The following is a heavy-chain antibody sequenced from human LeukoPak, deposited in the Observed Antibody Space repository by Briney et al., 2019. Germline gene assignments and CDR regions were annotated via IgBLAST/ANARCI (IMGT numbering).Heavy chain of an antibody. D-gene: IGHD6-19*01. J-gene: IGHJ4*02. CDR2: ISGSGGER. V-gene: IGHV3-23*01. Sequence: PGGSLRLSCAASGFTFSNYGMSWVRQAPGKGLQWVSGISGSGGERYYTESVKGRFTISRDNSKNTLYLQMNSLRAEDTAVYYCAKDNAYSSGWLYYFDYWGQGTLVTVSS. CDR1: GFTFSNYG. CDR3: AKDNAYSSGWLYYFDY.